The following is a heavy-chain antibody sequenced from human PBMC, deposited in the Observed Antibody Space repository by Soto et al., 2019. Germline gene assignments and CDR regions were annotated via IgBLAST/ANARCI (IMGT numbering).Heavy chain of an antibody. Sequence: ASVKVSCKTSGDSFNDYYIHWVRQAPGQGLEWMGWINPNGGGTKYAQKFQGRVTVTRGTSIRTVYMELSSLRSGDTAVYYCARESGGATATLDYYYFYMDVWGKGTTVTVSS. CDR3: ARESGGATATLDYYYFYMDV. CDR1: GDSFNDYY. V-gene: IGHV1-2*02. CDR2: INPNGGGT. D-gene: IGHD5-12*01. J-gene: IGHJ6*03.